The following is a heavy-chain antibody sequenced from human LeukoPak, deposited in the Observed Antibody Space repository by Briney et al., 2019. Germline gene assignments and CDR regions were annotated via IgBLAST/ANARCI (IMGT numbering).Heavy chain of an antibody. V-gene: IGHV1-69*13. CDR1: GGTFSSYA. Sequence: SVKVSCKASGGTFSSYAISWVRQAPGQGLEWMGGIIPIFGTANYAQKFQGRVTITADESTSTAYMELSSLRSEDTAVYYCAREVTMVRGAFDYWGQGTLVTVSS. CDR3: AREVTMVRGAFDY. D-gene: IGHD3-10*01. CDR2: IIPIFGTA. J-gene: IGHJ4*02.